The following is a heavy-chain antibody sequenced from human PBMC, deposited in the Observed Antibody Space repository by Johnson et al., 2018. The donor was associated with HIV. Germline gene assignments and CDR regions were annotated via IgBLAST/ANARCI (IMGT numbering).Heavy chain of an antibody. J-gene: IGHJ3*02. Sequence: QVQLVESGGGLVKPGGSLRLSCAASGFTFSDYYMSWIRQAPGKGLAWVSYISSSGSTIYYADSVKGRFTISRDNAKNSLYLQMNSLRAEDTAVYYCAKLRKKQWLVGEAFDIWGQGTMVTVSS. CDR3: AKLRKKQWLVGEAFDI. CDR1: GFTFSDYY. CDR2: ISSSGSTI. V-gene: IGHV3-11*04. D-gene: IGHD6-19*01.